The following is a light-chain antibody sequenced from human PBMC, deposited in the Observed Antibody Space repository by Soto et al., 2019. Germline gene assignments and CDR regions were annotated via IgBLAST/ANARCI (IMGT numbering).Light chain of an antibody. CDR1: SSDVGAYNY. V-gene: IGLV2-8*01. Sequence: QSALTQPPSASGSPGQTVAISCTGTSSDVGAYNYVSWYQQHPGKAPKLMIYDVIQRPSGVPARFSGSKSGNTASLTVSGLPPEDEADYYCCSYTTSSTYVFGTATKVTVL. J-gene: IGLJ1*01. CDR3: CSYTTSSTYV. CDR2: DVI.